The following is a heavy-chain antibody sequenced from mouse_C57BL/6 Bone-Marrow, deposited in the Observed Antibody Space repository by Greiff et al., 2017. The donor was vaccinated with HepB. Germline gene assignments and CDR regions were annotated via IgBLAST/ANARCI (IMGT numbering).Heavy chain of an antibody. D-gene: IGHD2-4*01. V-gene: IGHV5-15*01. CDR1: GFTFSDYG. CDR3: ARRDYDGDWYFDV. J-gene: IGHJ1*03. CDR2: ISNLAYSI. Sequence: EVHLVESGGGLVQPGGSLKLSCAASGFTFSDYGMAWVRQAPRKGPEWVAFISNLAYSIYYADTVTGRFTISSENAKNTLYLEMSSLRSEDTAMYYCARRDYDGDWYFDVWGTGTTVTVSS.